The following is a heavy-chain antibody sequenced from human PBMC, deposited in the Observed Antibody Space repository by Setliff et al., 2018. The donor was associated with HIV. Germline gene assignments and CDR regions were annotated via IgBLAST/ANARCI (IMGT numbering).Heavy chain of an antibody. CDR1: GYTFIDYF. D-gene: IGHD3-22*01. Sequence: GASVKVSCKASGYTFIDYFIHWVRQAPGQGLEWMGWISPYDLSERISQRFRGRVTISVDTSKNHLSLKLSSVTAADTAVYYCTRGYDSSGYAFDSWGQGTLVTVSS. J-gene: IGHJ4*02. CDR3: TRGYDSSGYAFDS. CDR2: ISPYDLSE. V-gene: IGHV1-2*02.